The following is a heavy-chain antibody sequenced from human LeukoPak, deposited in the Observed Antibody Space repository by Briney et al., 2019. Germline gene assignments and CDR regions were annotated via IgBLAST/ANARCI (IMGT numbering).Heavy chain of an antibody. CDR1: CYSFTSYW. CDR2: IYPGDSDT. J-gene: IGHJ5*02. V-gene: IGHV5-51*01. CDR3: ARSDVGYCSGGSCKNWFDP. D-gene: IGHD2-15*01. Sequence: GESLQISCKGSCYSFTSYWIGWVRPLPGKGLEWMGIIYPGDSDTRYSPSFQGQVTISADTSISTAYLQWSSPKASDTAMYYCARSDVGYCSGGSCKNWFDPWGQGTLVTVSS.